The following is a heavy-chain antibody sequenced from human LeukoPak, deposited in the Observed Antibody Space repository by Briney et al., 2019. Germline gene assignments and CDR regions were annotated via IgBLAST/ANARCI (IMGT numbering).Heavy chain of an antibody. D-gene: IGHD5-18*01. Sequence: PSETLSLTCAVYGGSFSGHYWGWIRQPPGKGLEWIGEINHSGSTNYNPSLKSRVTISVDTSKKQFSLRLSSVTAADTAVYYCARGRNSRGYTYAFNYYGMDVWGQGTTVTVSS. CDR3: ARGRNSRGYTYAFNYYGMDV. J-gene: IGHJ6*02. V-gene: IGHV4-34*01. CDR1: GGSFSGHY. CDR2: INHSGST.